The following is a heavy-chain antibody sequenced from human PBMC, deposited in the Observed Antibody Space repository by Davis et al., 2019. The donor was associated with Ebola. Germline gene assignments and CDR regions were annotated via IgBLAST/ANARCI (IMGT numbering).Heavy chain of an antibody. Sequence: PGGSLRLSCAASGFTFSSYGMHWVRQAPGKGLEWVAVISYDGSNKYYADSVKGRFTISRDNSKNTLYLQMNSLRAEDTAVYYCAKDLGDIVVVTAIHYYYYGMDVWGQGTTVTVSS. J-gene: IGHJ6*02. CDR1: GFTFSSYG. V-gene: IGHV3-30*18. CDR3: AKDLGDIVVVTAIHYYYYGMDV. CDR2: ISYDGSNK. D-gene: IGHD2-21*02.